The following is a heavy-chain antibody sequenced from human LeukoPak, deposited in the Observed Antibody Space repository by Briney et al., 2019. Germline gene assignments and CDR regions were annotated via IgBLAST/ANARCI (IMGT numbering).Heavy chain of an antibody. V-gene: IGHV3-53*01. CDR3: VRDFVGSSWMGY. CDR2: IYSGGST. J-gene: IGHJ4*02. D-gene: IGHD6-13*01. CDR1: GFTVSSYY. Sequence: GGSLRLSCAASGFTVSSYYMSWVRQAPGKGLEWVSVIYSGGSTYYADSVKGRFTISRDNSKNTLYLQMNSLRAEDMAVYYCVRDFVGSSWMGYWGQGTLVTVSS.